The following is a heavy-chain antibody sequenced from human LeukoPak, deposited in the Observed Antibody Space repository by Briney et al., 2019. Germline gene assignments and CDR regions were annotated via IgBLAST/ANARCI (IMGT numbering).Heavy chain of an antibody. D-gene: IGHD6-13*01. CDR2: ITGSGGNR. CDR1: GFTFSSHG. CDR3: AKDATAVVGTVYMDV. V-gene: IGHV3-23*01. J-gene: IGHJ6*03. Sequence: GGSLRLSCAASGFTFSSHGMNWVRQAPGKGLEWVSGITGSGGNRYYADSVKGRFTISRDNSKNTLYLQMNSLRAEDTAVYYCAKDATAVVGTVYMDVWGKGTTVTISS.